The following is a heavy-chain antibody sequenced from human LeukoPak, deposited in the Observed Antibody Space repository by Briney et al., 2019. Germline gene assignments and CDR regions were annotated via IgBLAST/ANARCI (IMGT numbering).Heavy chain of an antibody. J-gene: IGHJ4*02. V-gene: IGHV1-2*02. CDR2: INPNDGDT. D-gene: IGHD2-2*01. CDR1: GYTFTDCY. CDR3: ARANFLYCSSTTCLFDY. Sequence: ASVKVSCKASGYTFTDCYMHWVRQAPGQGFEWMGWINPNDGDTNYPQKFQGRVTMTRDTSISTAHMEVSRLRSDDTAVYYCARANFLYCSSTTCLFDYWGQGTLVTVSS.